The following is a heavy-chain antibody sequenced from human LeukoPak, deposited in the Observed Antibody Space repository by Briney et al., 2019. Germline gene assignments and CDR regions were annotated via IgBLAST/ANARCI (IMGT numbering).Heavy chain of an antibody. J-gene: IGHJ6*03. CDR2: ISSSSSYI. CDR3: ARALDGDYDYYYYYYMDV. D-gene: IGHD4-17*01. V-gene: IGHV3-21*01. Sequence: PGGSLRLSCTASGFTFSSYSMNWVRQAPGKGLEWVSSISSSSSYIYYADSVKGRFTISRDNAKNSLYLQMNSLRAEDTAVYYCARALDGDYDYYYYYYMDVWGKGTTVTVSS. CDR1: GFTFSSYS.